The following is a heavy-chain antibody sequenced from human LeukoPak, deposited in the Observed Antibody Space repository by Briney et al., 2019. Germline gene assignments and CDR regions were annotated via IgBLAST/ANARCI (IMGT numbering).Heavy chain of an antibody. J-gene: IGHJ2*01. CDR1: GFTFSSYA. CDR2: IYSGGNT. Sequence: GGSLRLSCAASGFTFSSYAMSWVRQAPGKGLEWVSGIYSGGNTYYADSVKGRFTISRDNSKNTLNLQMNSLRAEDTAVYYCARDYSSGHPEGYFDLWGRGTLVTVSS. CDR3: ARDYSSGHPEGYFDL. D-gene: IGHD6-19*01. V-gene: IGHV3-66*01.